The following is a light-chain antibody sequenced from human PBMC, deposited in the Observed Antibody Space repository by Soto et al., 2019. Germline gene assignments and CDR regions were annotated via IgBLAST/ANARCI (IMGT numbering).Light chain of an antibody. CDR3: GADHDSGSDFFYV. CDR1: SGYSYYK. V-gene: IGLV9-49*01. J-gene: IGLJ1*01. CDR2: VGTGGIEG. Sequence: QLVLTQPPSASASLGASVTLTCTLSSGYSYYKVDWYQQRPGKGPRFVMRVGTGGIEGSKGDGIPDRFSVLGSGLNRYLTIENIQEEDESDYYCGADHDSGSDFFYVFGTGTKVTVL.